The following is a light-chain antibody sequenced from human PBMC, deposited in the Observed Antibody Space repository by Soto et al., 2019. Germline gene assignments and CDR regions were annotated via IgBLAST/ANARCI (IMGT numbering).Light chain of an antibody. J-gene: IGKJ1*01. Sequence: MTQSPATLSVSPGERATLSCRASQSVSSNLAWYQQKPGQAPRLLIYDTSTRATGIPARFSGSGSGTEFTLTISSLEPEDLAVYYCQQRSIWPPDTFGQGTKV. CDR3: QQRSIWPPDT. V-gene: IGKV3-15*01. CDR2: DTS. CDR1: QSVSSN.